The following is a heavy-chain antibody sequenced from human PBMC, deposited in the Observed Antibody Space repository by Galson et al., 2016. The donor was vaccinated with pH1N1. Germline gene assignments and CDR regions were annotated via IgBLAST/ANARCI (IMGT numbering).Heavy chain of an antibody. V-gene: IGHV1-18*01. CDR2: ISAYNGNT. CDR3: ARDRDGKGLDS. Sequence: SVKVSCKASGYTFTSYGITWVRQAPGEGLEWMGWISAYNGNTNYAQKLQGRVTMTTDTSTSTAYMELRSLRSDDTAVYYCARDRDGKGLDSWGQGILVTVSS. J-gene: IGHJ4*02. CDR1: GYTFTSYG.